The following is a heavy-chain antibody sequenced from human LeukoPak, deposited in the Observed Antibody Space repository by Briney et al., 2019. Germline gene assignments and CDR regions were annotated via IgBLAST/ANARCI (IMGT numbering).Heavy chain of an antibody. CDR2: VIPIFGTA. Sequence: GSSVKVSCKASGGTFTSYAISWVRQAPGQGLEWVGGVIPIFGTANYAQKFQGRVTITTDESTSTAYMELSSLRSGDTAVYYCAREAERPYFDYWGQGTLVTVSS. CDR3: AREAERPYFDY. CDR1: GGTFTSYA. V-gene: IGHV1-69*05. D-gene: IGHD1-1*01. J-gene: IGHJ4*02.